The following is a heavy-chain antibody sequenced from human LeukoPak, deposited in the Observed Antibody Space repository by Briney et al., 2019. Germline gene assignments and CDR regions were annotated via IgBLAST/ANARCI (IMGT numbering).Heavy chain of an antibody. J-gene: IGHJ4*02. CDR3: ARDVDNWNDVGDY. V-gene: IGHV1-69*05. D-gene: IGHD1-1*01. CDR1: GGTFSSYA. CDR2: IIPIFGTA. Sequence: ASVKVSCKASGGTFSSYAISWVRQAPGQGLEWMGRIIPIFGTANYAQKFQGRVTITTDGPTSTAYMELSSLRSEDTAVYYCARDVDNWNDVGDYWGQGTLVTVSS.